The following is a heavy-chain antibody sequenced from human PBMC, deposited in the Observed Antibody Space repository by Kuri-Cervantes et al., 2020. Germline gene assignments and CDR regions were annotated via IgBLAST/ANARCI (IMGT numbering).Heavy chain of an antibody. CDR3: AREVYGRTGAIDY. V-gene: IGHV3-21*01. CDR1: GFTFSSYT. J-gene: IGHJ4*02. D-gene: IGHD1-14*01. CDR2: ISSSSSYI. Sequence: GGSLRLSCAASGFTFSSYTMNWVRQAPGKGLEWVSSISSSSSYISYADSVKGRFTISRDNAKNSLYLQMNSLGAEDTAVYYCAREVYGRTGAIDYWGQGTLVTVSS.